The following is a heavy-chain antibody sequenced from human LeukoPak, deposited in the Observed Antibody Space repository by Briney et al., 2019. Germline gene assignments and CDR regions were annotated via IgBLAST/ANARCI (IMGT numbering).Heavy chain of an antibody. CDR3: GRDVGSVSPGY. Sequence: ASVKVSCKASGYTFTMYAINWVRQAPGQGLEWMGWISTSTGNPTYAQGFTGRFVFSLDTSVSTAYLQISSLKAEDTAMYYCGRDVGSVSPGYWGQGTLVTVSS. D-gene: IGHD3-10*01. J-gene: IGHJ4*02. V-gene: IGHV7-4-1*02. CDR1: GYTFTMYA. CDR2: ISTSTGNP.